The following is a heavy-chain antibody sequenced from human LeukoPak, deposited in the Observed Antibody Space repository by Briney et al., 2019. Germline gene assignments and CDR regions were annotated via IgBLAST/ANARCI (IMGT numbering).Heavy chain of an antibody. CDR1: GCTFSSYA. CDR3: ARDWGAKVVPEY. Sequence: GASVKVSCKASGCTFSSYAISWVRQAPGQGLEWMGGIIPIFLTANYAQKFQDRVTITADTSTSTAYMELSSLRSEDTAVYYCARDWGAKVVPEYWGQGTLVTVSS. J-gene: IGHJ4*02. V-gene: IGHV1-69*06. D-gene: IGHD4/OR15-4a*01. CDR2: IIPIFLTA.